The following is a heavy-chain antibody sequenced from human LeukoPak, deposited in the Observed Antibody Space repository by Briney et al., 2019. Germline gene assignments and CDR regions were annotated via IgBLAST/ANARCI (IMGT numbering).Heavy chain of an antibody. CDR1: GFTFSSDA. V-gene: IGHV3-23*01. CDR3: ARTPTVRELMVRGVMRLGGTETDYYYMDV. D-gene: IGHD3-10*01. J-gene: IGHJ6*03. Sequence: GGSLRLSCAASGFTFSSDAMSWVRQAPGKGLEWVSAISGSGGSTYYADSVKGRFTISRDNSKNTLYLQMNSLRAEDTAVYYCARTPTVRELMVRGVMRLGGTETDYYYMDVWGKGTTVTISS. CDR2: ISGSGGST.